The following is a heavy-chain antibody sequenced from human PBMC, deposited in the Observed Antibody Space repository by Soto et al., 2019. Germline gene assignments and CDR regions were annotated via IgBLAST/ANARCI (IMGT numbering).Heavy chain of an antibody. Sequence: SVKVSCKASGGTFSSYAISWVRQAPGQGLEWMGGIIPIFGTANYAQKFQGRVTITADESTSTAYMELSSLRSEDTAVYYCASLGDRVVTIRYYGMDVWGQGTTVTVSS. CDR2: IIPIFGTA. CDR1: GGTFSSYA. D-gene: IGHD3-3*01. J-gene: IGHJ6*02. V-gene: IGHV1-69*13. CDR3: ASLGDRVVTIRYYGMDV.